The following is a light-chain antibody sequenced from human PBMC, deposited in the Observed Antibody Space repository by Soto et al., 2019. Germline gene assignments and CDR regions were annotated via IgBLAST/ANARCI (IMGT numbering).Light chain of an antibody. Sequence: QSALTQPPSASGSPGQSVTISCTGTSSDVGAYNYVSWHQQHPGKAPKLMIYEVSERPSGVPDRFSGSKSGHTASLTVSGLQAEDEADYYCSSYAGSNKDVFGTGTKLTVL. V-gene: IGLV2-8*01. CDR1: SSDVGAYNY. CDR2: EVS. CDR3: SSYAGSNKDV. J-gene: IGLJ1*01.